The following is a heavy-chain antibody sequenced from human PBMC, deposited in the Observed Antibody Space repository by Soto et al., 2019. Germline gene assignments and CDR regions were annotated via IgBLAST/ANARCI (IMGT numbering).Heavy chain of an antibody. D-gene: IGHD3-22*01. CDR1: GGTFSRYT. J-gene: IGHJ4*02. V-gene: IGHV1-69*01. Sequence: QVQLGQSGVEVKKPGSWLRVSCKAFGGTFSRYTITWVRQAPGQGLEWLGGITPMFGTPNYAQKFQGRVTITADESTSTAYMELSSLRSEDTAMYYCARDGTLYDSSAYYYLYWGQGTLVTVSS. CDR2: ITPMFGTP. CDR3: ARDGTLYDSSAYYYLY.